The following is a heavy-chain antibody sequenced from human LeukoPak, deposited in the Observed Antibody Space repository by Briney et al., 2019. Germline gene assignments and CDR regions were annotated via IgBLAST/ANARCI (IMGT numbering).Heavy chain of an antibody. V-gene: IGHV4-61*02. Sequence: SETLSLTCGVSGGSISSGSYYWSWIRQPAGKGLEWIGRIYTSGSTNYNPSLKSRVTMSVDTSKNQFSLKLSSVSAADTAAYYCARDVVAAAGTWDYRGQGTLVTVSS. CDR1: GGSISSGSYY. CDR2: IYTSGST. D-gene: IGHD6-13*01. J-gene: IGHJ4*02. CDR3: ARDVVAAAGTWDY.